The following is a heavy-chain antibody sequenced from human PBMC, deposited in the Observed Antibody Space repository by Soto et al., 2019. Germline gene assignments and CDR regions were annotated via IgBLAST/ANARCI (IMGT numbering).Heavy chain of an antibody. Sequence: GGSLRLSCAVSGFTFSSYSMNWVRQAPGKGLEWVSPISSSSSYIYYADSVKGRFTISRDNAKNSLYLQMNSLRAEDTAVYYCARGVTPPGGYYYMDVWGKGTTVTVSS. D-gene: IGHD5-18*01. CDR3: ARGVTPPGGYYYMDV. CDR1: GFTFSSYS. CDR2: ISSSSSYI. J-gene: IGHJ6*03. V-gene: IGHV3-21*01.